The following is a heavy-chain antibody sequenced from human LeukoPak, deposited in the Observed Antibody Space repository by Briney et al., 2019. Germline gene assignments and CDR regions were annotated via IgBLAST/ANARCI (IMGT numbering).Heavy chain of an antibody. V-gene: IGHV4-59*11. Sequence: SEALSLTCTVSGDSISSHYWSWIRQPPGKGLEWIGYIYYSGSTNYNPSLKSRVTISVDTSKNQFSLKLSSVTAADTAVYYCARVGYYYDSSGYYRWFDPWGQGTLVTVSS. CDR1: GDSISSHY. J-gene: IGHJ5*02. D-gene: IGHD3-22*01. CDR3: ARVGYYYDSSGYYRWFDP. CDR2: IYYSGST.